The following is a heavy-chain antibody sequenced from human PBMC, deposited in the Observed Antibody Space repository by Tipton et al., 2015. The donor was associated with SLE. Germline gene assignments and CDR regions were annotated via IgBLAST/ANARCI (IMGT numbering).Heavy chain of an antibody. J-gene: IGHJ6*02. CDR1: GFTFNEHA. CDR2: ILWSGDRI. V-gene: IGHV3-9*01. CDR3: GKDMSPGGLDV. Sequence: SLRLSCEGSGFTFNEHAMHWVRQAPGKGLEWVAAILWSGDRIDYADSVKGRFTISRDNAKNTLFLQMNSLRNEDTALYYCGKDMSPGGLDVWGHGTTVTVSS.